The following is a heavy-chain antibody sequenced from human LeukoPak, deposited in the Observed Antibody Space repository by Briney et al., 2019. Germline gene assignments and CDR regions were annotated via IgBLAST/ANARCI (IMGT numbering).Heavy chain of an antibody. V-gene: IGHV4-38-2*02. CDR1: CYSISSGYY. Sequence: SETLSLTCTVSCYSISSGYYWGWIRQPPGKGLEWIGSIYHSGSTYYNPSLKSRVTISVDTSKNQFSLKLSSVTAADTAVYYCASIASYGSGSFPSDYWGQGTLVTVSS. D-gene: IGHD3-10*01. J-gene: IGHJ4*02. CDR2: IYHSGST. CDR3: ASIASYGSGSFPSDY.